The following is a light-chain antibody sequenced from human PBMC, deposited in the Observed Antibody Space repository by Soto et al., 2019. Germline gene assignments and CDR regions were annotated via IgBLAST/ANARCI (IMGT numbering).Light chain of an antibody. CDR3: NSYASTSARL. J-gene: IGLJ3*02. V-gene: IGLV2-14*01. Sequence: QSVLTQPASESGSPGQSITISCTGTSSDVGAFNYVSWYQQHPGKTPKLIIYEVTNRPSGVSNRFSGSKSGNTASLTISGLQAEDEADYYCNSYASTSARLFGGGTKLTVL. CDR1: SSDVGAFNY. CDR2: EVT.